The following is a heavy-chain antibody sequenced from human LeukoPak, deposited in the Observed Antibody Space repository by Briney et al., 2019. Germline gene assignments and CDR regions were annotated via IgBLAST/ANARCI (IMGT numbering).Heavy chain of an antibody. CDR1: GGSISPYY. Sequence: SETLSLTCTVSGGSISPYYWSWIRQPPGKGLEYIGYISYTGSTNSNPSLKSRLTISVDTSKNQFSLKLRSVTAADTALYYCARIHDYGDYAFDRWGQGTLVTVSS. CDR3: ARIHDYGDYAFDR. V-gene: IGHV4-59*08. J-gene: IGHJ4*02. D-gene: IGHD4-17*01. CDR2: ISYTGST.